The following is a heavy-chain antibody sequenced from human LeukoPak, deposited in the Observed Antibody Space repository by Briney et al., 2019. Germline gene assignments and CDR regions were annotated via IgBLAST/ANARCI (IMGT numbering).Heavy chain of an antibody. CDR2: INHSGST. J-gene: IGHJ4*02. V-gene: IGHV4-34*01. Sequence: SETLSLTCAVYGGSFCGYYWSWIRQPPGKGLEWIGEINHSGSTNYNPSLKSRVTISVDTSKNQFSLKLSSVTAADTAVYYCARGPSDYGSGSYADWGQGTLVTVSS. CDR1: GGSFCGYY. CDR3: ARGPSDYGSGSYAD. D-gene: IGHD3-10*01.